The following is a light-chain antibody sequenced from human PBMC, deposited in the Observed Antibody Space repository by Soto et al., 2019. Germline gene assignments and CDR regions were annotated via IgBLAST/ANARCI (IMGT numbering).Light chain of an antibody. J-gene: IGLJ1*01. CDR2: STS. V-gene: IGLV1-44*01. Sequence: SVLTQPPSASGTPGQIVAISCSGSSSNIGSNTVTWYQQLPGTAPKLLIYSTSQRSSGVPGRFSGSKSGASASLSISGLQSEDEADYYCAAWDDRLDVYVFGTGTKVTAL. CDR1: SSNIGSNT. CDR3: AAWDDRLDVYV.